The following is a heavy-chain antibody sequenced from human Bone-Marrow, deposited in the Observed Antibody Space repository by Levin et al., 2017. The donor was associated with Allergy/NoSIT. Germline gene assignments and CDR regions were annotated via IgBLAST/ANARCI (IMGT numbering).Heavy chain of an antibody. D-gene: IGHD5-24*01. CDR1: GFTFTSSA. CDR2: IVVGSGNT. V-gene: IGHV1-58*01. CDR3: AAARWSAADGFDY. J-gene: IGHJ4*02. Sequence: ASVKVSCKASGFTFTSSAVQWVRQARGQRLEWIGWIVVGSGNTNYAQKFQERVTITRDMSTSTAYMELSSLRSEDTAVYYCAAARWSAADGFDYWGQGTLVTVSS.